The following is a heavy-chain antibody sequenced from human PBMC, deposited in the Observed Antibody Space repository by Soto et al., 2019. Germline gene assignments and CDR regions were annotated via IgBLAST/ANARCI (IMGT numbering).Heavy chain of an antibody. V-gene: IGHV4-59*01. CDR2: IVSGST. J-gene: IGHJ4*02. D-gene: IGHD2-21*01. CDR1: GGSISSFY. CDR3: ARGIRATLRDY. Sequence: SETLSLTCTVSGGSISSFYWDWIRQTPGKGLEWIGYIVSGSTNYSPSLKGRVAISVDTSKNQVSLRLASVTAADTAVYYCARGIRATLRDYWGQGTLVTVSS.